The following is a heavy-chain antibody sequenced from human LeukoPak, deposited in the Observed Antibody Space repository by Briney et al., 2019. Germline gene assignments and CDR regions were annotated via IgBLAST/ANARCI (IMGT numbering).Heavy chain of an antibody. CDR2: IYYSGST. CDR3: ARNQIVGAMNAFDI. D-gene: IGHD1-26*01. J-gene: IGHJ3*02. Sequence: SETLSLTCAVSGYSFSSSNWWGWIRQPPGKGLEWIGYIYYSGSTYYNPSLKSRVTMSVDTSKNQFSLKLSSVTAVDTAVYYCARNQIVGAMNAFDIWGQGTMVTVSS. CDR1: GYSFSSSNW. V-gene: IGHV4-28*01.